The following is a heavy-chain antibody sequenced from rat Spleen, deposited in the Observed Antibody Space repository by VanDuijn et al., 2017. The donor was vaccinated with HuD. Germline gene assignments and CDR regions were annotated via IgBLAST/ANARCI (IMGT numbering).Heavy chain of an antibody. V-gene: IGHV5-31*01. Sequence: EVHLVESGGGLVQPGRSLKLSCVASGFTFNDYWMSWIRQAPGKGLEWVASITNTGDSVPYPDSVKGRFTISSDGAQNTLYLQMNSLRSEDTATYYCTRDRYYYSADYWGQGVMVTVSS. CDR1: GFTFNDYW. D-gene: IGHD1-1*01. CDR3: TRDRYYYSADY. J-gene: IGHJ2*01. CDR2: ITNTGDSV.